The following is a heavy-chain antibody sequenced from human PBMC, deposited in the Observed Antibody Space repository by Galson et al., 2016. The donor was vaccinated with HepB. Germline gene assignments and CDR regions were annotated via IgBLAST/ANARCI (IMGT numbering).Heavy chain of an antibody. Sequence: LRLSCAVSGFTFSNYWMHWVRQAPGQGLVWAARINTDGTDTHYADSVKGRFTISRDNAKRTVYLQMDSLRVDDTAVYYCARSPRILWFEVDYWGQGILVTVSS. CDR1: GFTFSNYW. CDR3: ARSPRILWFEVDY. J-gene: IGHJ4*02. D-gene: IGHD3-10*01. CDR2: INTDGTDT. V-gene: IGHV3-74*01.